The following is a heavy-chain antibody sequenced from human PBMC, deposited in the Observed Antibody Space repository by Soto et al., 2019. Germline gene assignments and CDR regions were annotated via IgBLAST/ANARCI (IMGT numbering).Heavy chain of an antibody. D-gene: IGHD5-12*01. Sequence: PETLRPTYAVTGDSMTRIYHRAWIRQLQERGLEWVASIYHSGTTYYNPSLKSRVTISVDTSKNQFSLNLRSVTAADSAVYYCARTATLGYDPHCGQGT. CDR3: ARTATLGYDPH. V-gene: IGHV4-38-2*01. CDR2: IYHSGTT. CDR1: GDSMTRIYH. J-gene: IGHJ4*02.